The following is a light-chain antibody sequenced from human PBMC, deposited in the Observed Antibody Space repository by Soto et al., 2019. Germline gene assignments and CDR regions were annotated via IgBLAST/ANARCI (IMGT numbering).Light chain of an antibody. Sequence: EIVLTQSPATLSLSPGERATLSCSASQSVGGYLAWYQHKPGQAPRLLIYDASNRATGIPARFSGSGYGTDFTLTIITLEPEDFAVYYCHQRSDWPWTFGQGTKVEIK. CDR3: HQRSDWPWT. CDR1: QSVGGY. V-gene: IGKV3-11*01. CDR2: DAS. J-gene: IGKJ1*01.